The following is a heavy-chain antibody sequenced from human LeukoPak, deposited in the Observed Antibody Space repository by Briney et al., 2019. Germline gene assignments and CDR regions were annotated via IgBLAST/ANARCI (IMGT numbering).Heavy chain of an antibody. J-gene: IGHJ4*02. CDR1: GGSISSYN. V-gene: IGHV3-23*01. CDR3: ARERNLEIAVAGTIFYY. D-gene: IGHD6-19*01. Sequence: ETLSLTCAVSGGSISSYNWWSWVLQATGKGLEWVSAISGSGGSTYYADSVKGRFTISRDNSKNTLYLQMNSLRAEDTAVYYCARERNLEIAVAGTIFYYWGQGTLVTVSS. CDR2: ISGSGGST.